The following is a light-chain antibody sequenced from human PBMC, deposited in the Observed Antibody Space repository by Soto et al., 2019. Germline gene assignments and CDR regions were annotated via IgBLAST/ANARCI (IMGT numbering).Light chain of an antibody. Sequence: EFVLTQSPGTLSLSPGERATLSCRASQSVSSSLAWYQQKPGQAPRLLIYGASTRATGIPARFSGSGSGTEFTLTISSLQSEDFAVYYCQQYNNWWTFGQGTKVDIK. V-gene: IGKV3-15*01. CDR2: GAS. CDR3: QQYNNWWT. J-gene: IGKJ1*01. CDR1: QSVSSS.